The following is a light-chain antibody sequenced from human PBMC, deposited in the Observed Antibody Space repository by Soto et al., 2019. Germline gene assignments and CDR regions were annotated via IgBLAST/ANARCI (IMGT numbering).Light chain of an antibody. V-gene: IGLV2-23*02. CDR3: CSYAGSSPVV. J-gene: IGLJ2*01. CDR1: SSDVGSYNL. CDR2: EVS. Sequence: QSVLTQPASVSGSPGQSITLSCTGTSSDVGSYNLVSWYQQHPGKAPKLMIYEVSKRPSGVSNRFSGSKSGNTASLTISGLQAEDEADYYCCSYAGSSPVVFGGGTKLTVL.